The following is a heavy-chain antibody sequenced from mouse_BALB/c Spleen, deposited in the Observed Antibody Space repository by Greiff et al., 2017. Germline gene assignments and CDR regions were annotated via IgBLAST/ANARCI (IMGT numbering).Heavy chain of an antibody. Sequence: QVQLQQSGAELVMPGASVKMSCKASGYTFTDYWMHWVKQRPGQGLEWIGAIDTSDSYTNYNQKFKGKATLTVDESSSTAYMQLSSLTSEDSAVYYCARFYDYAMDYWGQGTSVTVSS. D-gene: IGHD1-1*01. CDR3: ARFYDYAMDY. J-gene: IGHJ4*01. CDR1: GYTFTDYW. V-gene: IGHV1-69*01. CDR2: IDTSDSYT.